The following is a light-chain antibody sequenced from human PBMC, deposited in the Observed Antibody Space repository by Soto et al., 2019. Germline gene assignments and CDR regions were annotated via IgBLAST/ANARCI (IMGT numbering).Light chain of an antibody. CDR1: QSLQHNNGNTL. J-gene: IGKJ4*01. CDR2: LAS. CDR3: MQALQTLLT. Sequence: EIVMTQSPLSLTVTPGEPASISCKSSQSLQHNNGNTLLDWYMQKPGQSPQLLIYLASRRAPGAPDRVSGSGSGTDFTLRISRVEAEDVGVYYCMQALQTLLTFGGGTKVEIK. V-gene: IGKV2-28*01.